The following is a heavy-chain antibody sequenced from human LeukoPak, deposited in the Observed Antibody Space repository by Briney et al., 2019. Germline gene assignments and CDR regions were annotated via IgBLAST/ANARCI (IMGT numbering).Heavy chain of an antibody. V-gene: IGHV3-30*02. CDR1: GFTFSSYG. J-gene: IGHJ4*02. CDR3: ARAPDTTGSFFGY. CDR2: IRYDGSNK. Sequence: GGSLRLSCAASGFTFSSYGMHWVRQAPGKGLEWVAFIRYDGSNKYYADSVKGRFTISRDNSKNTLYLQMHSLRAEDTAVYYCARAPDTTGSFFGYWGRGTLVTVSS. D-gene: IGHD3-22*01.